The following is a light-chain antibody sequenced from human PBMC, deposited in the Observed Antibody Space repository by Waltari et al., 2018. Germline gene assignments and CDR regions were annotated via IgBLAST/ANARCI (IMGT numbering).Light chain of an antibody. Sequence: EIVLTQSPATLSLSPGERATLYCRASQSIDNFLAWYQQKPGQAPRLLIYDSSNGATDLPARYSGSGSGTDFTLTISSLEPEDFAVYYCQQRSGWPPTFGGGTKVDI. V-gene: IGKV3-11*01. CDR2: DSS. CDR1: QSIDNF. J-gene: IGKJ4*01. CDR3: QQRSGWPPT.